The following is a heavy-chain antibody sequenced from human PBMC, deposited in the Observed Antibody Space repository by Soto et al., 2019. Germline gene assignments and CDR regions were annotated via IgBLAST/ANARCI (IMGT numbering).Heavy chain of an antibody. CDR3: ARDLGYYHDSSGHFAY. D-gene: IGHD3-22*01. V-gene: IGHV4-59*01. CDR2: IYYSGST. J-gene: IGHJ4*02. CDR1: GGSISSYY. Sequence: SETLSLTCTVSGGSISSYYWSWIRQPPGKGLEWIGYIYYSGSTNYNPSLKSRVTISVDTSKNQFSLKLSSVTAADTAVYYCARDLGYYHDSSGHFAYWGQGTLVTVSS.